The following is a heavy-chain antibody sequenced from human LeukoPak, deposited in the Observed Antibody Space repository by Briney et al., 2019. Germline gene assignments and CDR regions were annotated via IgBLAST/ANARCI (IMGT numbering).Heavy chain of an antibody. CDR3: AKTYYDILTGYYFGWFDP. J-gene: IGHJ5*02. CDR1: GGTFSSYA. D-gene: IGHD3-9*01. Sequence: SVKVSCKASGGTFSSYAISWVRQAPGQGLEWMGGIIPIFGTANYAQKFRGRVTITADESTSTAYMELSSLRSEDTAVYYCAKTYYDILTGYYFGWFDPWGQGTLVTVSS. CDR2: IIPIFGTA. V-gene: IGHV1-69*13.